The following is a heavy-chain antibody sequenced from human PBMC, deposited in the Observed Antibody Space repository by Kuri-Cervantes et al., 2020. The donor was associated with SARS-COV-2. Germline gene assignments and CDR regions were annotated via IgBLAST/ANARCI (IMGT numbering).Heavy chain of an antibody. CDR3: AKVKRVLRYFDWLPDY. Sequence: GESLKISCAASGFTFSSYSMNWVRQAPGKGLVWVSRINPDGSYTNNADSVKGRFTLSRDNAKNTVYLQMNSLRAEETAEYYCAKVKRVLRYFDWLPDYWGQGTLVTVSS. CDR1: GFTFSSYS. V-gene: IGHV3-74*01. D-gene: IGHD3-9*01. CDR2: INPDGSYT. J-gene: IGHJ4*02.